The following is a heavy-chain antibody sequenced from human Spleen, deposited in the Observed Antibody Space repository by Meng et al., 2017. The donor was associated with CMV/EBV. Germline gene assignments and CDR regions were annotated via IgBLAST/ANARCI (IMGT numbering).Heavy chain of an antibody. J-gene: IGHJ5*02. CDR1: GFTFSSYW. V-gene: IGHV3-7*01. Sequence: GESLKISCAASGFTFSSYWMSWVRQAPGKGLEWVANIKQDGSEKYYVDSVKDRFTISRDNRKNSLYLQMNNLRAEDTAVYYCARSRIQLNGANWFDPWGQGTLVTVSS. CDR2: IKQDGSEK. D-gene: IGHD5-18*01. CDR3: ARSRIQLNGANWFDP.